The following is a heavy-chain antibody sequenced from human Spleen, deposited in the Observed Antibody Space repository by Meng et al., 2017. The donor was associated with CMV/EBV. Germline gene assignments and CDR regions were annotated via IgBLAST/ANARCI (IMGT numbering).Heavy chain of an antibody. J-gene: IGHJ4*02. CDR2: ITGSSTTI. CDR3: ARGLLLD. V-gene: IGHV3-48*04. D-gene: IGHD2-15*01. Sequence: GESLKISCAASGFTFSPYNMNWFRQAPGKGLEWVSYITGSSTTIYYADSVKGRFTISRDSAKNSLYLQMNSLRAEDTAFYYCARGLLLDWGQGTLVTVSS. CDR1: GFTFSPYN.